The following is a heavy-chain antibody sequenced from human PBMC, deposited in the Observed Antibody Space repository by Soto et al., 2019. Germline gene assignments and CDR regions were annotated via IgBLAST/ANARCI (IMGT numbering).Heavy chain of an antibody. D-gene: IGHD2-21*02. Sequence: EVQLVESGGGLVQPGGSLRLSCAASGFTFSTYWMGWVRQAPGKGLEWVANIKQDGSEKYYVDSVKGRFTISRDNAKNSLHLQMNSLRVEDTALYYCARDPGSCDGYGWYYFEYGGQGTVVTVSS. CDR3: ARDPGSCDGYGWYYFEY. V-gene: IGHV3-7*01. CDR2: IKQDGSEK. J-gene: IGHJ4*02. CDR1: GFTFSTYW.